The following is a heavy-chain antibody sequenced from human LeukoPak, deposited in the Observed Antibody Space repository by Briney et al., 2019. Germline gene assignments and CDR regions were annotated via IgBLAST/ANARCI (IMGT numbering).Heavy chain of an antibody. Sequence: SETLSLTCTVSGGSISSGGYYWSWIRQPPGKGLEWIGYIYHSGSTYYNPSLKSRVTISVDRSKNQFSLKLSSVTAADTAVYYCARLYGGYAARFDPWGQGTLVTVSS. D-gene: IGHD5-12*01. CDR2: IYHSGST. V-gene: IGHV4-30-2*01. CDR1: GGSISSGGYY. CDR3: ARLYGGYAARFDP. J-gene: IGHJ5*02.